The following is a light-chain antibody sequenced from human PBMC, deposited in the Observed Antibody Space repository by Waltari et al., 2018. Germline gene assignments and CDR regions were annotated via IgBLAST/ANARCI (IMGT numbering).Light chain of an antibody. CDR3: AAWDDSLNGL. CDR1: RSNIGKNN. J-gene: IGLJ2*01. V-gene: IGLV1-44*01. Sequence: QSVLTQPPSVSGAPGQRVTISCSGSRSNIGKNNVTWYQQVPGTAPKLLIFSNNRRSSGVPDRFSGSKSGTSASLAISGLQSEDEADYFCAAWDDSLNGLFGGGTKLTVL. CDR2: SNN.